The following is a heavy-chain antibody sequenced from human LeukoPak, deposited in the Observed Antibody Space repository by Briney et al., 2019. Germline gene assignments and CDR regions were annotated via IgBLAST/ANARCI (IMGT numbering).Heavy chain of an antibody. D-gene: IGHD5-18*01. Sequence: HPGGSLRLSCAASGFTFSSYGMHWVRQAPGKGLEWVAFIRYDGSNKYYADSVKGRFTISRDNSKNTLYLQMNSLRAEDTAVYYCAKGGKIQLWLLGYFDYWGQGTLVTVSS. CDR1: GFTFSSYG. CDR2: IRYDGSNK. J-gene: IGHJ4*02. V-gene: IGHV3-30*02. CDR3: AKGGKIQLWLLGYFDY.